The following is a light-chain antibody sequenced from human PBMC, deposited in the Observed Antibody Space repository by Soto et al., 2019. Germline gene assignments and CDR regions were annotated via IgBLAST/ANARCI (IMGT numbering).Light chain of an antibody. V-gene: IGKV1-33*01. J-gene: IGKJ5*01. CDR3: QQYENLPLI. Sequence: DIQMTQSPASRSASVGDRVTITCGASQGIRNDLGWYQQKPGKAHKXLIYDASSLETGVPSRFSGSVSGTDFTLTIRRLKPEDCATDYCQQYENLPLIFGQGTRLEIK. CDR2: DAS. CDR1: QGIRND.